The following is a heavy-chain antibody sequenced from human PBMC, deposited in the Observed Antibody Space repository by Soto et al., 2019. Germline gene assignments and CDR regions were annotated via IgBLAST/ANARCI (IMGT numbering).Heavy chain of an antibody. Sequence: EVQLVESGGGLVQPGGSLRLSCAASGFTVSTKYMSWVRQAPGKGLEWVSVIYSGGSTFYADSVRGSFTISRDNSKNTVNLQMNSLRAEDTAVYYCARDPWAADYWGQGTPVTVSS. CDR3: ARDPWAADY. J-gene: IGHJ4*02. D-gene: IGHD3-16*01. V-gene: IGHV3-66*01. CDR1: GFTVSTKY. CDR2: IYSGGST.